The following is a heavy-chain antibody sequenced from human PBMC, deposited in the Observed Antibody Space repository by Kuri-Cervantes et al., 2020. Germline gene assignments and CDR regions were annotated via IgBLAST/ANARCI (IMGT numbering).Heavy chain of an antibody. CDR1: GYTFTSYG. D-gene: IGHD4-17*01. V-gene: IGHV1-18*01. Sequence: ASVKVSCKASGYTFTSYGISWVRQAPGQGLEWMGWISAYNGNTNYAQKLQGRVTMTTDTSTSTAYMELRSLRSDDTAVYYYARSPTVTTPYYYYGMDVWGQGTTVTVSS. CDR2: ISAYNGNT. J-gene: IGHJ6*02. CDR3: ARSPTVTTPYYYYGMDV.